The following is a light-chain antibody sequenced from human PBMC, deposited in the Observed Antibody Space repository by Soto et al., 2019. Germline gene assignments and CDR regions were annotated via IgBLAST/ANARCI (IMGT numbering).Light chain of an antibody. CDR2: EVR. J-gene: IGLJ3*02. CDR3: SSYTNTSTLV. V-gene: IGLV2-14*01. CDR1: NRDVGSYNL. Sequence: QSVLTQPASVSGSPGQSITIACTGTNRDVGSYNLVSWYKQRPGEAPKLIISEVRNRPSGISYRFTGSKSGNTASLTISGLQAEDEADYYCSSYTNTSTLVLGGGTKLTVL.